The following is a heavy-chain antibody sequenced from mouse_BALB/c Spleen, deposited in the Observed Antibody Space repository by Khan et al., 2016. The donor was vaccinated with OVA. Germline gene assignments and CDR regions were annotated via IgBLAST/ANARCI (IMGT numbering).Heavy chain of an antibody. Sequence: QVQLKESGPGLVAPSQTLSITCTVSGFSLTGYCVNWVRQPPGKGLEWLGMIWGDGSTDYNSALNSRLSISKDNSKCQIFLKMNSLQTDDTDTYYCARSYYGNYREAMDYWGEGTSVTVSS. CDR3: ARSYYGNYREAMDY. D-gene: IGHD2-10*01. J-gene: IGHJ4*01. CDR1: GFSLTGYC. V-gene: IGHV2-6-7*01. CDR2: IWGDGST.